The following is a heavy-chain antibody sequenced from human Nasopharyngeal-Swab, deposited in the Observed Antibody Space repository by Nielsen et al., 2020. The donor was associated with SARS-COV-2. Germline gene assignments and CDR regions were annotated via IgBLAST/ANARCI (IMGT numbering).Heavy chain of an antibody. CDR2: ISYDGSNQ. Sequence: GESLKISCVASGFNFHTYALHWVRQAPGTGLEWVAIISYDGSNQFYADSVKGRFTVSRDNSKNTLYLQMSSLTREETAIYYCARGKDGVYYYYGMDVWGQGTTVTVSS. D-gene: IGHD4-17*01. J-gene: IGHJ6*02. V-gene: IGHV3-30*04. CDR1: GFNFHTYA. CDR3: ARGKDGVYYYYGMDV.